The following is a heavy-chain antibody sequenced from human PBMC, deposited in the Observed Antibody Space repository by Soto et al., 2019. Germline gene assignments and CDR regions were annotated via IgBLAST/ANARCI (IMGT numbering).Heavy chain of an antibody. CDR2: IRYDATYK. CDR1: GFIFSHFG. D-gene: IGHD4-17*01. CDR3: ARFNGDDYSGAFDV. Sequence: QGQLVESEGGVVQPGRSLRLSCAASGFIFSHFGMNWVRQAPGKGLEWVAVIRYDATYKAYAESVKGRFTISRENSKNTASLQMDSLRVEDTAVYYCARFNGDDYSGAFDVWGQGTVVTVSS. V-gene: IGHV3-33*01. J-gene: IGHJ3*01.